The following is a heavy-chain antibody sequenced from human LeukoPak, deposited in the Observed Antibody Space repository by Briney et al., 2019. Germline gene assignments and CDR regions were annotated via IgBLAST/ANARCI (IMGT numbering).Heavy chain of an antibody. Sequence: GASVKVSCKASDYTFTSYGISWVRQAPGQGLEWMGWISAYNGNTNYAQKLQGRVTMTTDTSTSTAYMELRSLRSDDTAVYYCARAYYYDSSGYYPTHYYYYYMDVWGKGTTVTVSS. CDR1: DYTFTSYG. CDR2: ISAYNGNT. D-gene: IGHD3-22*01. CDR3: ARAYYYDSSGYYPTHYYYYYMDV. J-gene: IGHJ6*03. V-gene: IGHV1-18*01.